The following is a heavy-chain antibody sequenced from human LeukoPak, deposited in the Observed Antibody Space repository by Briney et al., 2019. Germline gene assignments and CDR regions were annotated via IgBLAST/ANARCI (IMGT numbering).Heavy chain of an antibody. Sequence: SETLSLTCTVSGGSISSYYWSWIRQPPGKGLEGLGYIYYSGSTNYNPSLKSRVTISVDTSKNQFSLKLSSVTAADTAVYYCARGFGELLEVSWFDPWGQGTLVTVSS. CDR3: ARGFGELLEVSWFDP. J-gene: IGHJ5*02. CDR1: GGSISSYY. CDR2: IYYSGST. V-gene: IGHV4-59*01. D-gene: IGHD3-10*01.